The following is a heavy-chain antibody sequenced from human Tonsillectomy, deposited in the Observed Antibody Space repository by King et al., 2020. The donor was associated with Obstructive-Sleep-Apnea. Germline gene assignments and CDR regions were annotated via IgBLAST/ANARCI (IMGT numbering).Heavy chain of an antibody. V-gene: IGHV1-8*01. CDR1: GYTFSSYD. Sequence: VQLVESGAEVKKPGASVKVSCKASGYTFSSYDINWVRQAPGQGREWMGWMNPNSGNTGYAQKFKGRVTMTRSTSINTAYMELSSLTSEDTAVYYCARGQTGCDYWGQGTLVTVSS. CDR2: MNPNSGNT. CDR3: ARGQTGCDY. J-gene: IGHJ4*02. D-gene: IGHD1-14*01.